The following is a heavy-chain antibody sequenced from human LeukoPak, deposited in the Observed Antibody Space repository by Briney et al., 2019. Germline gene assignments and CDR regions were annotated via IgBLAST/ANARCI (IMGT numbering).Heavy chain of an antibody. Sequence: GGSLRLSCAASGFTFSSYGMHWVRQAPGKGMEWVAVISYDGSEQYYADSVKGRFTISRDNSKNTLYLQMNSLRTEDTAVYYCAKDLREDRRSYYFDSWGLGTLVTVSS. CDR3: AKDLREDRRSYYFDS. V-gene: IGHV3-30*18. J-gene: IGHJ4*02. CDR1: GFTFSSYG. D-gene: IGHD3-22*01. CDR2: ISYDGSEQ.